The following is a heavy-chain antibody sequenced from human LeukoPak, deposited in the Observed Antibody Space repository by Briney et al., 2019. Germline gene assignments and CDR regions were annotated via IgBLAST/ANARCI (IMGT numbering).Heavy chain of an antibody. CDR3: ARRIAVASNWFDP. V-gene: IGHV4-61*08. J-gene: IGHJ5*02. CDR2: IYYSGST. CDR1: GGSVSSGGYY. D-gene: IGHD6-19*01. Sequence: SETLSLTCTVSGGSVSSGGYYWSWIRQPPGKGLEWIGYIYYSGSTNYNPSLKSRVTISVDTSKNQFSLKLSSVTAADTAVYYCARRIAVASNWFDPWGQGTLVTVSS.